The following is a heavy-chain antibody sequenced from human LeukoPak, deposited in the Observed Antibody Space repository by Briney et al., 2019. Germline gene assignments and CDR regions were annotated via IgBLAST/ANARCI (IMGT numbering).Heavy chain of an antibody. CDR1: GFIFTNYF. Sequence: GGSLRLSCAASGFIFTNYFMSWVRQAPWKGQEWVASIKHDGSEKYYVDSVRGRFTISRNNTMNSLYLQMSSLRAEDTAVYYCATDRGWRTSGYYLYYFEYWGQGTLVTFSS. D-gene: IGHD3-3*01. CDR2: IKHDGSEK. J-gene: IGHJ4*02. V-gene: IGHV3-7*01. CDR3: ATDRGWRTSGYYLYYFEY.